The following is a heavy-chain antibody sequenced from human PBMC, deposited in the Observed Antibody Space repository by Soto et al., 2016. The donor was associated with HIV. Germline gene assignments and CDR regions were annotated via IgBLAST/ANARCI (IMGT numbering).Heavy chain of an antibody. V-gene: IGHV4-39*02. D-gene: IGHD2-21*02. CDR1: GGSISSSSHY. Sequence: QVQLQESGPGLVKPSETLSLICTVSGGSISSSSHYWGWIRQPPGKGLEWIGSIYNSGNTYYNPSLKSRVTISGDTSKNHFSLELSSVTATDTAVYYCARPGHLNGGNSGAAFDVWAKGQWSPSLQ. CDR2: IYNSGNT. J-gene: IGHJ3*01. CDR3: ARPGHLNGGNSGAAFDV.